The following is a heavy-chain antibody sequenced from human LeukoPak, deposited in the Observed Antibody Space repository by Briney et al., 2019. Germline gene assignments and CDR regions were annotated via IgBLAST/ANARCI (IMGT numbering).Heavy chain of an antibody. J-gene: IGHJ4*02. D-gene: IGHD1-26*01. Sequence: GGSLRLSCAASGFTFSSYGMSWVRQAPGKGLEWVSAISGSGGSTYYADSVKGRFTISRDNSKNTLYLQMNSVRAEDTAVYYCAKDPRTSGSYIFDYWGQGTLVTVSS. CDR2: ISGSGGST. CDR1: GFTFSSYG. V-gene: IGHV3-23*01. CDR3: AKDPRTSGSYIFDY.